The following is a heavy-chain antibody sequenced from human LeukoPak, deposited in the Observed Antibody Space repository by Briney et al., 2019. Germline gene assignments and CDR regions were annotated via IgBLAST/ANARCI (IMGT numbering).Heavy chain of an antibody. CDR3: AKDSFAEVGYYDSSGYRLPGGY. CDR1: GFTFSSYG. V-gene: IGHV3-30*18. D-gene: IGHD3-22*01. Sequence: SGRSLRLSCAASGFTFSSYGMHWVRQAPGKGLEWVAVISYDGSNKYYADSVKGRFTISRDNSKNTLYLQMNRLRAEDTAVYYCAKDSFAEVGYYDSSGYRLPGGYWGQGTLVTVSS. J-gene: IGHJ4*02. CDR2: ISYDGSNK.